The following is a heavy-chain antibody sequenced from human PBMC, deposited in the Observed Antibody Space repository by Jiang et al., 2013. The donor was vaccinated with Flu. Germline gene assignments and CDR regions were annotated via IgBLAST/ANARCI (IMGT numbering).Heavy chain of an antibody. D-gene: IGHD3-16*02. J-gene: IGHJ6*02. V-gene: IGHV3-66*01. CDR3: ARVLSATYYYGVDV. Sequence: GLVQPGGSLRLSCAASGLTVSNNHMSWVRQAPGKGLQWVSVLYGGGNPYYTDSVKGRFTISRDNSKNTVYLQMSSLRAEDTAVYLCARVLSATYYYGVDVWGQGTTVTVSS. CDR2: LYGGGNP. CDR1: GLTVSNNH.